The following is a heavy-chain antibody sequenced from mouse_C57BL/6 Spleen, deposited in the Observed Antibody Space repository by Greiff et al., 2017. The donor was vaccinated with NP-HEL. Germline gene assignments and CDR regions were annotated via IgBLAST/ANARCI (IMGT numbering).Heavy chain of an antibody. CDR1: GFNIKDYY. J-gene: IGHJ2*01. CDR2: IDPEDGET. Sequence: EVQLQQSGAELVKPGASVKLSCTASGFNIKDYYMHWVKQRTEQGPEWIGRIDPEDGETKYALKFQGKANITADKSSNTAYLQLSSLTSEDNSVYYGAREAATVVATGDCWGRGATLTVSS. V-gene: IGHV14-2*01. D-gene: IGHD1-1*01. CDR3: AREAATVVATGDC.